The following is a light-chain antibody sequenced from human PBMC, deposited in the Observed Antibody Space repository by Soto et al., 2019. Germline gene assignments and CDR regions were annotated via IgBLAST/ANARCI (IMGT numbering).Light chain of an antibody. CDR1: QNVPY. J-gene: IGKJ3*01. Sequence: VLTQSPATLSLSPGERATLSCRASQNVPYLAWYQQKPGQAPRLLIYDASNRATGIPARFSGSGSGTDFTLTISSLEPEDSAVYYCQQRSNWPPFTFGPGTKVHIK. V-gene: IGKV3-11*01. CDR2: DAS. CDR3: QQRSNWPPFT.